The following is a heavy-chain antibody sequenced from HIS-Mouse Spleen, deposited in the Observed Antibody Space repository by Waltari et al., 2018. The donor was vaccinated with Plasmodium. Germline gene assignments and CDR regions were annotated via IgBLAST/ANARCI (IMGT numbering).Heavy chain of an antibody. D-gene: IGHD5-18*01. CDR3: AGSLGYSYGYAFDI. CDR1: GGTFSRYA. J-gene: IGHJ3*02. CDR2: IIPILGIA. V-gene: IGHV1-69*04. Sequence: QVQLVQSGAEVKKPGSSVKVSCQASGGTFSRYAISWVRQAPGQGLEWMGRIIPILGIANYAQKFQGRVTITADKSTSTAYMELSSLRSEDTAVYYCAGSLGYSYGYAFDIWGQGTMVTVSS.